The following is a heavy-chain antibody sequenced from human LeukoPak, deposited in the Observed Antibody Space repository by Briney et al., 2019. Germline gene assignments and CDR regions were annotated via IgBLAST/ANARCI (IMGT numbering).Heavy chain of an antibody. Sequence: PSETLSLTCTVSGGSISSYYWSWIRQPPGKGLEWIGYIYYSGSTNYNPSLKSRVTTSVDTSKNQFSLKLSSVTAADTAVYYCARQMLGITMVRGAFDPWGQGTLVTVSS. CDR2: IYYSGST. J-gene: IGHJ5*02. CDR3: ARQMLGITMVRGAFDP. D-gene: IGHD3-10*01. V-gene: IGHV4-59*08. CDR1: GGSISSYY.